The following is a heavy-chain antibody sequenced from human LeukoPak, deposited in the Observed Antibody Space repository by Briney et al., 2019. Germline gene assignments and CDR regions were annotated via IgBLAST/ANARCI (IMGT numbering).Heavy chain of an antibody. V-gene: IGHV4-59*01. J-gene: IGHJ2*01. CDR2: IYYSGST. D-gene: IGHD6-13*01. CDR1: GGSIRSYY. Sequence: SETLSLTCTVSGGSIRSYYWSWLRQPPGKGLEWIGYIYYSGSTNYNPSLKSRVTLSVDTSKNQFSLKLRSVTAADTAVYYCARVYYSSSYDYWYFDLWGRGTLVTVSS. CDR3: ARVYYSSSYDYWYFDL.